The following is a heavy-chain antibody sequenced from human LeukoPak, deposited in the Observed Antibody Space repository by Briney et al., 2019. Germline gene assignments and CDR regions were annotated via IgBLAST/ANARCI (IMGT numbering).Heavy chain of an antibody. CDR2: ISSSSSII. Sequence: GGSLRLSCAASGFTFSSYSMNWVRQAPGKGLEWVSYISSSSSIIYYADSVKGRFTISRDNAKNSLYLQMNSLRAEDTAVYYCARGGITIFGEATTPFDYWGQGTLVTVS. CDR1: GFTFSSYS. V-gene: IGHV3-48*01. D-gene: IGHD3-3*01. CDR3: ARGGITIFGEATTPFDY. J-gene: IGHJ4*02.